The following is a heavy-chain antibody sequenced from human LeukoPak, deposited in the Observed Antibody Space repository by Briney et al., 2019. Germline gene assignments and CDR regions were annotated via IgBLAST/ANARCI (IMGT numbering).Heavy chain of an antibody. CDR1: GGTFSSYA. CDR2: IIPIFGTA. CDR3: ASGGGCCSGGSCYWTFDY. D-gene: IGHD2-15*01. Sequence: SVKVSCKASGGTFSSYAISWVRQAPGQGLEWMGGIIPIFGTANYAQKFQGRVTITADESTSTAYMELSSLRSEDPAVYYCASGGGCCSGGSCYWTFDYWGQGTLVTVSS. J-gene: IGHJ4*02. V-gene: IGHV1-69*13.